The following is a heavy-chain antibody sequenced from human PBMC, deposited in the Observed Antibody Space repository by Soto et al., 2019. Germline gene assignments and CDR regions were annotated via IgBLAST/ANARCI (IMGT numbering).Heavy chain of an antibody. CDR1: GGSISSHY. J-gene: IGHJ6*03. Sequence: TSQILSLTSSVSGGSISSHYCSWIRQHPRKGLEWIGYIYYSGSTNYNPSLKSRVTISVDTSRNQFSLKLSSVTAADTAVYYCARGLEYDILTGYEVHYYYYMDVWGKGTTVTVSS. D-gene: IGHD3-9*01. CDR3: ARGLEYDILTGYEVHYYYYMDV. V-gene: IGHV4-59*11. CDR2: IYYSGST.